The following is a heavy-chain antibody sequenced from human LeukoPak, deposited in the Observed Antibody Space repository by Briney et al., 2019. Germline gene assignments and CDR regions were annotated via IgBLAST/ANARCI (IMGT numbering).Heavy chain of an antibody. CDR1: GFTFSSYD. V-gene: IGHV3-13*01. Sequence: PGGSLRLSCAASGFTFSSYDMHWVRQATGKGLEWVSAIGTAGDTYYPGSVKGRFTISRENAKNSLYLQMNSLRAGDTAVYYCARADWDTAMIDYWGQGTLVTVSS. D-gene: IGHD5-18*01. CDR2: IGTAGDT. J-gene: IGHJ4*02. CDR3: ARADWDTAMIDY.